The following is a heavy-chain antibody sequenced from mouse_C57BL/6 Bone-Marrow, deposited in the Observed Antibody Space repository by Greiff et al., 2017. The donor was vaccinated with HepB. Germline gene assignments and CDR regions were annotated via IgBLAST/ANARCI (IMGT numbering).Heavy chain of an antibody. D-gene: IGHD1-1*01. V-gene: IGHV1-81*01. CDR1: GYTFTSYG. Sequence: VQRVESGAELARPGASVKLSCKASGYTFTSYGISWVKQRTGQGLEWIGEIYPRSGNTYYNEKFKGKATLTADKSSSTAYMELRSLTSEDSAVYFGARRASTVVVGDWYFDVWGTGTTVTVSS. J-gene: IGHJ1*03. CDR3: ARRASTVVVGDWYFDV. CDR2: IYPRSGNT.